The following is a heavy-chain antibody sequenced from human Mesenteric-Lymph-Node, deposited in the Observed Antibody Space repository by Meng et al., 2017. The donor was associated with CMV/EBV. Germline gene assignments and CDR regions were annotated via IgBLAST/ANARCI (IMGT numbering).Heavy chain of an antibody. D-gene: IGHD3-22*01. CDR3: ARCYYDSSGYYFNWFDP. CDR2: ISSSSTI. V-gene: IGHV3-48*04. Sequence: GGSLRLSCAASGFTFSSYSMNWVRQAPGKGLEWVSYISSSSTIYYADSVKGRFTISRDNAKNSLYLQMNSLRAEDTAVYYCARCYYDSSGYYFNWFDPWGQGTLVTVSS. J-gene: IGHJ5*02. CDR1: GFTFSSYS.